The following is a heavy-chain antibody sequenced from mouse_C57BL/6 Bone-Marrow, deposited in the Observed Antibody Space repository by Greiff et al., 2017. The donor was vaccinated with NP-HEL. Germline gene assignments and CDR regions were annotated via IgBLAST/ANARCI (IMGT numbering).Heavy chain of an antibody. V-gene: IGHV7-3*01. J-gene: IGHJ3*01. CDR3: ASSGNPWFAY. CDR1: GFTFTDYY. CDR2: IRNKANGYTT. Sequence: EVQRVESGGGLVQPGGSLSLSCAASGFTFTDYYMSWVRQPPGKALEWLGFIRNKANGYTTEYSASVKGRFTISRDNSQSILYLQMNALRAEDSATYYCASSGNPWFAYWGQGTLVTVSA. D-gene: IGHD2-1*01.